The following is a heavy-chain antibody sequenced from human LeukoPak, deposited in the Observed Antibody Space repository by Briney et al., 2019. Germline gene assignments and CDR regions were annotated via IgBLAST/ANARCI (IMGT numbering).Heavy chain of an antibody. CDR3: ARHEGGYSYGRLDY. Sequence: SETLSLTCTVSGGSISSYYWSWIRQPPGKGLEWIGYIYYSGSTNYNPSLKSRVTISVDTSKNQFSLKLSSVTAADTAVYYCARHEGGYSYGRLDYWGQGTPVTVSS. J-gene: IGHJ4*02. CDR2: IYYSGST. D-gene: IGHD5-18*01. V-gene: IGHV4-59*01. CDR1: GGSISSYY.